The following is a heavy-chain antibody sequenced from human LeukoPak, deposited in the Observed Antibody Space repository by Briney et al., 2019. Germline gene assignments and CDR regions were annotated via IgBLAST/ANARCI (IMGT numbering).Heavy chain of an antibody. Sequence: GGSLRLSCAASGFTFSIYVMNWVRQAPGKGLEWVSVISTDGARTYYPDSVNGRFTISRDNSKNTLFLQMNSLRVDDTAVYYCARYLDVSVGGNDYWGQGTLVTVAS. CDR1: GFTFSIYV. CDR2: ISTDGART. V-gene: IGHV3-23*01. CDR3: ARYLDVSVGGNDY. J-gene: IGHJ4*02. D-gene: IGHD1-26*01.